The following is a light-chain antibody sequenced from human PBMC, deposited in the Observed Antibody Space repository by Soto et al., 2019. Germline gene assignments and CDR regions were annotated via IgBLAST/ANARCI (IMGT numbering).Light chain of an antibody. V-gene: IGKV1-33*01. CDR1: QDISTN. J-gene: IGKJ3*01. CDR2: DAS. Sequence: DIQMTQSPFPLSASVGDRVTITCQASQDISTNLNWYQQKPGKAPKLLIQDASNLEPGVPSRFSGSESGTDFTFTIRSLLPEDFATYYCQQYDNLSITFGPGTKVDLK. CDR3: QQYDNLSIT.